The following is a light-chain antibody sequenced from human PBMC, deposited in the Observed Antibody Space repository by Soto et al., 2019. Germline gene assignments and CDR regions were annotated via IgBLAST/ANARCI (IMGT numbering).Light chain of an antibody. CDR3: RQYDDWPFT. J-gene: IGKJ3*01. Sequence: EIVMTQSPATLSVSPGERATLSCRASQSVSSNLAWYQQTPGQAPRLLIYGASTRATGIPARFSGSGSGTEFTLTISSLQSEDFAFYYCRQYDDWPFTFGPGTKVDIK. CDR2: GAS. CDR1: QSVSSN. V-gene: IGKV3-15*01.